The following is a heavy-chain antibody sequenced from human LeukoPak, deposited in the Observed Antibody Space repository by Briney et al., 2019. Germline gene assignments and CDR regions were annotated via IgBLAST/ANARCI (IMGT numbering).Heavy chain of an antibody. V-gene: IGHV4-59*01. CDR1: GGSISSYY. J-gene: IGHJ3*02. CDR3: ARGTETAAAFDI. CDR2: LYYSGST. Sequence: SETLSFTCSVSGGSISSYYWSWIRQPPGKGLEWIGNLYYSGSTNYNPSLKSRVTISVDTSKNQFSLKLSSVTAAYTAVYYCARGTETAAAFDIWGQGTMVTVSS. D-gene: IGHD6-13*01.